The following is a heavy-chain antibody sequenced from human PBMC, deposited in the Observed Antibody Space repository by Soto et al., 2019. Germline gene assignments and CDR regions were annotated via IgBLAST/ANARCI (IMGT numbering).Heavy chain of an antibody. Sequence: QVQLVQSGAEVKKPGCSVKVSCKASGGTFSSYAISWVRQAPGQGLEWMGGIIPIFGTANYAQKFQGRVTITADESTSTAYMELSSLRSEDTAVYYCARDTGGVVRGVIYYFDYWGQGTLVTVSS. CDR2: IIPIFGTA. CDR3: ARDTGGVVRGVIYYFDY. D-gene: IGHD3-10*01. J-gene: IGHJ4*02. V-gene: IGHV1-69*01. CDR1: GGTFSSYA.